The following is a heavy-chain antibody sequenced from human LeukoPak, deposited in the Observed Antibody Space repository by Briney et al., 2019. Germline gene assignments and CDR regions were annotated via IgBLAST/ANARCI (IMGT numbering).Heavy chain of an antibody. V-gene: IGHV4-39*01. D-gene: IGHD3-10*02. J-gene: IGHJ5*02. CDR1: GGSISSSSHY. CDR2: IYYAGNT. Sequence: TSETLSLTCTVSGGSISSSSHYWAWIRQSPGKGLAWIGSIYYAGNTYYNPSLQSRVTISVDTSKNQFSLKVNSVTAADTAIYYCARPDGESYYGRWFDPWGQGTLVTVSS. CDR3: ARPDGESYYGRWFDP.